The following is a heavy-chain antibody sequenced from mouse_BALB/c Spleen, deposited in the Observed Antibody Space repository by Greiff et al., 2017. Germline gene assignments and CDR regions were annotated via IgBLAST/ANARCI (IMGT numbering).Heavy chain of an antibody. CDR1: GFTFSSYG. J-gene: IGHJ2*01. Sequence: EVQRVESGGGLVQPGGSLKLSCAASGFTFSSYGMSWVRQTPDKRLELVATINSNGGSNYYPDSVKGRFTISRDNAKNTLYLQMSSLKSEDTAMYYCARDRVLQTLDYWGQGTTLTVAS. V-gene: IGHV5-6-3*01. CDR2: INSNGGSN. D-gene: IGHD1-1*01. CDR3: ARDRVLQTLDY.